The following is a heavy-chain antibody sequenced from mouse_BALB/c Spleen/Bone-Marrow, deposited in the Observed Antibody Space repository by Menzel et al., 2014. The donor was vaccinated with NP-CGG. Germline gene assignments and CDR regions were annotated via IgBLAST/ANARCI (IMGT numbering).Heavy chain of an antibody. CDR2: IWSGGST. D-gene: IGHD2-4*01. J-gene: IGHJ4*01. Sequence: VQLQESGPGLVQPSQSLSITCTVSGFSLTSYGVHWVRQSPGKGLEWLGAIWSGGSTDYNAAFISRLSISKDNSKRQVFFKMNSLQANDTAIYYCARTYDYEGAMDYWGQGTSDTVSS. CDR3: ARTYDYEGAMDY. V-gene: IGHV2-2*02. CDR1: GFSLTSYG.